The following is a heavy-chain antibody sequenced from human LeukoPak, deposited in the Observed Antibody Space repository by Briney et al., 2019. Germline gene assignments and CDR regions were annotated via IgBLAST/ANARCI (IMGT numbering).Heavy chain of an antibody. CDR2: INHSGST. CDR1: GGSFRGYY. CDR3: ARGVGVYSNYPTYYYYYYMDV. Sequence: PSETLSLTCAVYGGSFRGYYWSWIRQPPGKGLEWIGEINHSGSTNYIPSLKRRVTISVDTSKNQFSLKLSSVTAADTAVYYCARGVGVYSNYPTYYYYYYMDVWGKGTTVTVSS. V-gene: IGHV4-34*01. J-gene: IGHJ6*03. D-gene: IGHD4-11*01.